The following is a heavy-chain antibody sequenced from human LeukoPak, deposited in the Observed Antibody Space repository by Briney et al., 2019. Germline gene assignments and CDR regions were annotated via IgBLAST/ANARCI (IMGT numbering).Heavy chain of an antibody. D-gene: IGHD3-9*01. CDR3: ARQSPYYDILTGYYFDY. CDR2: IYYSGST. V-gene: IGHV4-39*01. J-gene: IGHJ4*02. CDR1: GVSISSSSYY. Sequence: SETLSLTCTVSGVSISSSSYYWGWIRPPPGKGLEWIGSIYYSGSTYYNPSLKSRVTISVDTSKNQFSLKLSSVTAADTAVYYCARQSPYYDILTGYYFDYWGQGTLVTVSS.